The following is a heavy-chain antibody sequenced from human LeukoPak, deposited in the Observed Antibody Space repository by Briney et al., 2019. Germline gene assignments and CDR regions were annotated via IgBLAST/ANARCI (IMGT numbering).Heavy chain of an antibody. Sequence: PSETLSLTCTVSGYSISSGYYWGWIRQPPGKGLEWIGSIYHSGSTYYNPSLKSRVTISVDTSKNQFSLKLSSVTAADTAVYYCARTTEAHSWRTRYYDYYMDVWGRGTTVTISS. D-gene: IGHD6-13*01. CDR3: ARTTEAHSWRTRYYDYYMDV. J-gene: IGHJ6*03. CDR2: IYHSGST. CDR1: GYSISSGYY. V-gene: IGHV4-38-2*02.